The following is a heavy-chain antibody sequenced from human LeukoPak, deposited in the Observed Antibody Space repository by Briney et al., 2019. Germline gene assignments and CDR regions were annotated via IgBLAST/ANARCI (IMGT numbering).Heavy chain of an antibody. J-gene: IGHJ4*02. CDR1: GYTLTELS. V-gene: IGHV1-24*01. CDR3: ATGRFSGSYYGRFAY. CDR2: FDPEDGET. Sequence: GASVKVSCKVSGYTLTELSMHWVRQAPGKGLGWMGGFDPEDGETIYAQKFQGRVTMTEDTSTDTAYMELSSLRSEDTAVYYCATGRFSGSYYGRFAYWGQGTLVTVSS. D-gene: IGHD1-26*01.